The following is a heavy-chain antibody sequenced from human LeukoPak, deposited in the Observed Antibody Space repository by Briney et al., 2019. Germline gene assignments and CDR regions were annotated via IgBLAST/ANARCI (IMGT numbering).Heavy chain of an antibody. V-gene: IGHV4-38-2*02. CDR1: GYSISSGYY. CDR3: ATHFHWNLDY. J-gene: IGHJ4*02. D-gene: IGHD3-9*01. CDR2: MYHSWST. Sequence: SETLSLTCTASGYSISSGYYWAWIRQPPGKGLEWIGSMYHSWSTYNNPSLKSRVTISVDTSKNQFSLKLTSVTAADTAVYYCATHFHWNLDYWGQGTLVTVSS.